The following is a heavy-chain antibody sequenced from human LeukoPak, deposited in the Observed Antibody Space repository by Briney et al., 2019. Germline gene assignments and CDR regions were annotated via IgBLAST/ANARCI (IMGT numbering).Heavy chain of an antibody. CDR3: ASFSDYGGNFFDY. J-gene: IGHJ4*02. CDR2: IYHNGRT. Sequence: PSETLSLTCTVSGGSVSSGSYYWSWIRQPPGKGLEWIGYIYHNGRTNYNPSLKSRVTISVDTSENQFSLKLSSVTAADTAVYYCASFSDYGGNFFDYWGQGTLVTVSS. V-gene: IGHV4-61*01. CDR1: GGSVSSGSYY. D-gene: IGHD4-23*01.